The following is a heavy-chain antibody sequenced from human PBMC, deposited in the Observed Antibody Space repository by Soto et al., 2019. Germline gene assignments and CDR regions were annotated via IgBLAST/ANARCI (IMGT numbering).Heavy chain of an antibody. CDR1: GYTFTSYG. D-gene: IGHD3-22*01. Sequence: ASVKVSCKASGYTFTSYGISWVRQAPGQGLEWMGWISAYNGNTNYAQKLQGRVTMTTDTSTSTAYMELRSLRSDDTAVYYCARELSSAYYFDSSGYGAPEYFDYWGQGTLVTVSS. J-gene: IGHJ4*02. V-gene: IGHV1-18*01. CDR3: ARELSSAYYFDSSGYGAPEYFDY. CDR2: ISAYNGNT.